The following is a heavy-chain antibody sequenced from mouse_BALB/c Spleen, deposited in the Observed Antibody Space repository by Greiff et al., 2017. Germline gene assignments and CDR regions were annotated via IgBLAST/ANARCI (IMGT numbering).Heavy chain of an antibody. J-gene: IGHJ4*01. CDR1: GFNFSDYY. CDR2: IDPGDGDT. CDR3: ARGHAYAMDY. Sequence: VKLMESGAELVKPGASVKMSCTASGFNFSDYYMHWVKQRPEQGLEWIGRIDPGDGDTKYDPKFKGKATITADKSSSTAYLQLSSLTSEDSAVYYCARGHAYAMDYWGQGTSVTVSS. V-gene: IGHV14-2*02.